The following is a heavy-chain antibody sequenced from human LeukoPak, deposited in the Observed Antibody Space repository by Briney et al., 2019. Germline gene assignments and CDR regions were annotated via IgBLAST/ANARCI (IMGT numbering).Heavy chain of an antibody. D-gene: IGHD1-20*01. CDR2: IYSGGSP. CDR1: GFTVSSNY. J-gene: IGHJ3*02. CDR3: ARDSLFNWNDGAFDI. V-gene: IGHV3-53*01. Sequence: GGSLRLSCAASGFTVSSNYMSWVRQAPGKGLEWVAVIYSGGSPYYSDSVKGRFTISRDNSKNTLYLQMNSLKAEDTAVYYCARDSLFNWNDGAFDIWGQGTMVTLSS.